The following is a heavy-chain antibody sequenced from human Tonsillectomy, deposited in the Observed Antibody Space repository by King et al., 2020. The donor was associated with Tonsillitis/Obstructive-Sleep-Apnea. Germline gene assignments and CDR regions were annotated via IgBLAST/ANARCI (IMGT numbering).Heavy chain of an antibody. D-gene: IGHD3-3*01. Sequence: QLQESGPGLVKPSETLSLTCTVSGGSISSYYWSGIRQPPGKGLEWIGYIYYSGSTNYNPSLKSRVTISVDTSKNQFSLKLSSVTAADTAMYYCASYYDFWSGYPYWGQGTLVTVSS. J-gene: IGHJ4*02. CDR3: ASYYDFWSGYPY. CDR2: IYYSGST. CDR1: GGSISSYY. V-gene: IGHV4-59*01.